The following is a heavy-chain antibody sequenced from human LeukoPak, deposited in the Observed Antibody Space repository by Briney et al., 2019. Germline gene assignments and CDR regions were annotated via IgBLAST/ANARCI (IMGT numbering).Heavy chain of an antibody. CDR2: IYYSGST. Sequence: PSETLSLTCTVSGGSIRSYYWSWIRQPPGKGLEWIGYIYYSGSTNYNPSLKSRVTISVDTSKNQFSLKLSSVTAADTAVYYCARTYYYDSSGYLGNYYMDVWGKGTTVTISS. CDR1: GGSIRSYY. V-gene: IGHV4-59*01. CDR3: ARTYYYDSSGYLGNYYMDV. J-gene: IGHJ6*03. D-gene: IGHD3-22*01.